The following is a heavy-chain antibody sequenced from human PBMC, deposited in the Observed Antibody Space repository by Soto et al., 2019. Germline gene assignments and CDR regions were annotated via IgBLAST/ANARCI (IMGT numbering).Heavy chain of an antibody. CDR3: ARDHGSMNYYYGMDV. CDR1: GFTFSSYG. V-gene: IGHV3-33*01. CDR2: IWYDGSNK. D-gene: IGHD6-13*01. Sequence: QVQLVESGGGVVQPGRSLRLSCAASGFTFSSYGMHWVRQAPGKGLEWVAVIWYDGSNKYYADSVKGRFTISRDNSKHTLYLQMNSLRAEDTAVYYCARDHGSMNYYYGMDVWGQGTTVTVSS. J-gene: IGHJ6*02.